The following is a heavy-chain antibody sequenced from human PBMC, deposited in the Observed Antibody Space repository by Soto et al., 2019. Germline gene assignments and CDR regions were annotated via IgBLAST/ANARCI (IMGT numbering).Heavy chain of an antibody. CDR3: ARGGPRQLVIYGMDV. V-gene: IGHV1-46*01. CDR2: INPSGGIT. J-gene: IGHJ6*02. CDR1: GYTFSSYY. D-gene: IGHD6-6*01. Sequence: ASVKVSCKASGYTFSSYYMHWVRQAPGQGLEWMGIINPSGGITNYAQRFQGRVTMTRDTSTRTVYMELGSLRSEDTDVYYCARGGPRQLVIYGMDVWGQGTTVTVS.